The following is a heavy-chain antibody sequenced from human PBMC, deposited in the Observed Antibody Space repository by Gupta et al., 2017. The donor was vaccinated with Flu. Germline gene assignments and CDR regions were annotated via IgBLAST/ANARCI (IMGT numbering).Heavy chain of an antibody. CDR1: GFIFCNYA. V-gene: IGHV3-48*03. Sequence: EVQLVDPGGDLVQPGGSLRHPCPASGFIFCNYAVDWVRQVPEKGLEWGAYMRTIGGAIYCADSVTGRFTISRDNAKNTLYLQMNSLRVEDTARYYCARGWRSGWGVDYWGQGTLVTVSS. CDR3: ARGWRSGWGVDY. CDR2: MRTIGGAI. J-gene: IGHJ4*02. D-gene: IGHD6-19*01.